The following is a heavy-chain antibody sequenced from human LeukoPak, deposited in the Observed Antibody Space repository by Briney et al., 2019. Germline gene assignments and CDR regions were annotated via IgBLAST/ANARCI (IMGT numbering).Heavy chain of an antibody. Sequence: ASVKVSCKASGYTFTSYGISWVRQAPGQGLEWMGWISGYNGNTNYAQKLQGRVSMTTDTSTSTAYMDLRSLRSDDTAVYYCARSAPYKYYYDSSGYTIWGQGTLVTVSS. CDR3: ARSAPYKYYYDSSGYTI. J-gene: IGHJ4*02. D-gene: IGHD3-22*01. CDR2: ISGYNGNT. V-gene: IGHV1-18*01. CDR1: GYTFTSYG.